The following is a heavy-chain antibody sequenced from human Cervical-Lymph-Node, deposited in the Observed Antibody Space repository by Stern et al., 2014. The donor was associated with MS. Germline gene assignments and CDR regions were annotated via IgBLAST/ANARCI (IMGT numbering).Heavy chain of an antibody. CDR2: IVPLHSTA. J-gene: IGHJ5*02. V-gene: IGHV1-69*06. CDR3: ASVAQLWRSWFDP. CDR1: GVTSSRYV. D-gene: IGHD3-10*01. Sequence: VQLVESGAELKKPGSSVKVSCKASGVTSSRYVISWGRQAPGQGLEWMGGIVPLHSTANYAQKFQDRVTISADKKTNTTYLEVKSLTSEDTAVYYYASVAQLWRSWFDPWGQGTLVTVSS.